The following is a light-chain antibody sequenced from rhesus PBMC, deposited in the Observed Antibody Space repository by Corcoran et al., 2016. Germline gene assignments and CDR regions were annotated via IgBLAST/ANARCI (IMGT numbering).Light chain of an antibody. CDR3: CSYSIDNTYM. Sequence: QSALTQPPSVSKSLGQSVTISCTGTNSDIGSYYGVSWYQQYEGTAPRLLIYEVNKRPSGVSDRFSGAKSGNTASLTISGLKDEDEAHYYCCSYSIDNTYMFGSGTRLTVV. V-gene: IGLV2-38*01. CDR1: NSDIGSYYG. J-gene: IGLJ1*01. CDR2: EVN.